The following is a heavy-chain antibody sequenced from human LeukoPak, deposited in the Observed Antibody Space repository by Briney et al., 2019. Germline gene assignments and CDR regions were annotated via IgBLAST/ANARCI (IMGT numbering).Heavy chain of an antibody. V-gene: IGHV1-2*02. CDR3: ARGSRDESFQH. CDR1: GYTFTDYH. J-gene: IGHJ1*01. Sequence: ASVKVSCKASGYTFTDYHMHWVRQAPGQGVEWMGWINPKSGDTNYAQKFQGRVTVSRDTSITTAFMEVRRLRSDDTALYYCARGSRDESFQHWGQGTLVTVPS. CDR2: INPKSGDT.